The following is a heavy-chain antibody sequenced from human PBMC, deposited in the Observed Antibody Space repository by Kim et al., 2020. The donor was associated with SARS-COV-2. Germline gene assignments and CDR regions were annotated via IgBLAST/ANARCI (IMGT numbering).Heavy chain of an antibody. D-gene: IGHD3-10*01. Sequence: GESLKISCKGSGYSFTSYWIGWVRQMPGKGLEWMGIIYPGDSDTRYSPSFQGQVTISADKSISTAYLQWSSLKASDTAMYYCARLLSDRGVIGRFNWFDPWGQGTLVTVSS. V-gene: IGHV5-51*01. J-gene: IGHJ5*02. CDR3: ARLLSDRGVIGRFNWFDP. CDR1: GYSFTSYW. CDR2: IYPGDSDT.